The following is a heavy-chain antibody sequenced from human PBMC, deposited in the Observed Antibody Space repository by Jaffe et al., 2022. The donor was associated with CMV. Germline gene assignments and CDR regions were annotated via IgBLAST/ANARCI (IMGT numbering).Heavy chain of an antibody. CDR3: VKGGVVVIACPIY. CDR1: GFTFSSYA. CDR2: VSSNGGST. Sequence: EVQLVESGGGLVQPGGSLRLSCSASGFTFSSYAMHWVRQAPGKGLEYVSTVSSNGGSTYYADSVKGRFTISRDNSKNTLYLQMSSLRAEDTAVYYCVKGGVVVIACPIYWGQGTLVTVSS. V-gene: IGHV3-64D*06. D-gene: IGHD2-15*01. J-gene: IGHJ4*02.